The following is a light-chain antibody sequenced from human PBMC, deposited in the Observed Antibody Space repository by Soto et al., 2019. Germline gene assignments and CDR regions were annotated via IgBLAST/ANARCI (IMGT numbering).Light chain of an antibody. Sequence: DIQMTQSPSTLSASVGDRVTITCRASQSISSWLAWYQQKPGKAPKLLIYKASSLESGVPSRFSGSGSGTEFTLTISNLQPDDFATYYCQQYQSYSRTFGQGTKVEIK. V-gene: IGKV1-5*03. CDR1: QSISSW. CDR3: QQYQSYSRT. CDR2: KAS. J-gene: IGKJ1*01.